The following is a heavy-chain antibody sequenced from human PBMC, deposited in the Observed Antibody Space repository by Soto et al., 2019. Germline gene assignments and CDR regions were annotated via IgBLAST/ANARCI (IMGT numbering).Heavy chain of an antibody. J-gene: IGHJ6*02. CDR2: ISYDGSNI. V-gene: IGHV3-30-3*01. Sequence: QVHLVESGGGVVPPGMSLRLSCAASGFTFRTYAMHWVRQAPGKGLEWVAVISYDGSNIHYADSVKGRFTVSRNNGKNTLYLQISSLRTEDTAIYYCARDNDYDLLPGYSCYYGLDVWGQGTTVTVSS. D-gene: IGHD3-9*01. CDR3: ARDNDYDLLPGYSCYYGLDV. CDR1: GFTFRTYA.